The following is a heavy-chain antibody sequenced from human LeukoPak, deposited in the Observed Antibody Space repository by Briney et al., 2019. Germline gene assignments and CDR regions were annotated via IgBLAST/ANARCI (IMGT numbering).Heavy chain of an antibody. J-gene: IGHJ6*03. CDR1: GGSISSYY. CDR2: IHTSGST. CDR3: ARTTTYYDILTGYSNYYYYMDV. V-gene: IGHV4-4*07. Sequence: SETLSLTCTVSGGSISSYYWSWILQPAGKGLEWIGRIHTSGSTNYSPSLKSRVTISVDTSKNQFSLKLSSVTAADTAVYYCARTTTYYDILTGYSNYYYYMDVWGKGTTVTISS. D-gene: IGHD3-9*01.